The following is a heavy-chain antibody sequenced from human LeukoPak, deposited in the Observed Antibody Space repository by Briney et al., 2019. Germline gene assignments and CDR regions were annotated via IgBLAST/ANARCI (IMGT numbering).Heavy chain of an antibody. J-gene: IGHJ4*01. CDR3: SRGREYISNWNPFDF. Sequence: PGGSLRLSCAASGFTLSNYWMHWVRQVPGKGLVWVSSINGHGNTTKYADSVRGRFTISRDNAKNTLFLQMYGLRADDTAVYFCSRGREYISNWNPFDFWGHGTLVTVSS. V-gene: IGHV3-74*01. CDR2: INGHGNTT. D-gene: IGHD6-13*01. CDR1: GFTLSNYW.